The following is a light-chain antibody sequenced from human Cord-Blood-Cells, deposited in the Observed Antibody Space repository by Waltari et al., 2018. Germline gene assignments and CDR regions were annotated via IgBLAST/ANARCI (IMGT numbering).Light chain of an antibody. J-gene: IGLJ2*01. CDR3: AAWDDSLSGPV. V-gene: IGLV1-47*01. Sequence: QSVLTQPPSASGPPGQRVTISCSGSSSTIGSNYVYWYQQLPGTAPKLLIYRNNPRPSGVPDRFSGSKSGTSASLAINGLRAEDEADYYCAAWDDSLSGPVFGGGTKLTVL. CDR1: SSTIGSNY. CDR2: RNN.